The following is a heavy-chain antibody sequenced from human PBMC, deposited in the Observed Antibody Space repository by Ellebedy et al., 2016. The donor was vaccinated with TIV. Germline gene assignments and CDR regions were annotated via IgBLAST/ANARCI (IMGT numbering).Heavy chain of an antibody. Sequence: GESLKISCAASGFTFSSYAMHWVRQAPGKGLEWVAVISYDGSNKYYADSVKGRFTISRDNSKNTLYLQMNSLRAEDTAVYYCARAYYYDSSGYLGDAFDIWGQGTMVTVSS. V-gene: IGHV3-30-3*01. CDR1: GFTFSSYA. D-gene: IGHD3-22*01. CDR3: ARAYYYDSSGYLGDAFDI. CDR2: ISYDGSNK. J-gene: IGHJ3*02.